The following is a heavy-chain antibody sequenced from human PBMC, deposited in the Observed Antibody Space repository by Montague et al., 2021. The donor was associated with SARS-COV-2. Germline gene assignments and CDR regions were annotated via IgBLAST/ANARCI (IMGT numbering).Heavy chain of an antibody. CDR1: GGSISSGGYY. Sequence: TLSLTCTVSGGSISSGGYYWSWIRQHPGKGLEWIGYIYYSGSTYYNPSLKSRVTISADTSKNQFSLKLSSVTAADTAVYYCAREKRHYCSSTSCYDNYYYYYGMDVWGQGTTVTVSS. D-gene: IGHD2-2*01. V-gene: IGHV4-31*03. CDR3: AREKRHYCSSTSCYDNYYYYYGMDV. CDR2: IYYSGST. J-gene: IGHJ6*02.